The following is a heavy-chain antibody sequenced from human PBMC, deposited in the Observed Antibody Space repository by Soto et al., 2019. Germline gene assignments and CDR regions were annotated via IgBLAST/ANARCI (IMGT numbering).Heavy chain of an antibody. CDR2: ISSSSSYI. CDR1: GFTFSSYS. V-gene: IGHV3-21*01. Sequence: EVQLVESGGGLVKPGGSLRLSCAASGFTFSSYSMNWVRQAPGKGLEWVSSISSSSSYIYYADSVKGRFTISRDNAKNSLYLQMNNLRAEDTAVYYCARDHNWGALRYFDYWGQGTLVTVSS. J-gene: IGHJ4*02. D-gene: IGHD7-27*01. CDR3: ARDHNWGALRYFDY.